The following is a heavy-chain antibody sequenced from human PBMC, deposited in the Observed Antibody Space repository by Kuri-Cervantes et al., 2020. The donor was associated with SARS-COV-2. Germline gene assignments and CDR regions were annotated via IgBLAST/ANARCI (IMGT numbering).Heavy chain of an antibody. D-gene: IGHD3-10*01. J-gene: IGHJ2*01. CDR2: IWYDGSNK. Sequence: GESLKISCAASGFTFSSYGTHWVRQAPGKGLEWVAVIWYDGSNKYYADSVKGRFTISRDNSKNTLYLQMNSLRAEDTAVYYCARGFRAGPGEYFDLWGRGTLVTVSS. CDR3: ARGFRAGPGEYFDL. CDR1: GFTFSSYG. V-gene: IGHV3-33*01.